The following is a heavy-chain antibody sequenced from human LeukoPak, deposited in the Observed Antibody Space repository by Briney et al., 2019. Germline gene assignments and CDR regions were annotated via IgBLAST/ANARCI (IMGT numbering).Heavy chain of an antibody. V-gene: IGHV3-23*01. J-gene: IGHJ4*02. Sequence: GGSLRLSCAASGFTFSRYAMTGVRQSRGKGLEGVSAFSDGGCSTYYADTVMGRFTISKDNSKNTLYLQMNSLRVEDTALYYCAKDPGYSSGWRGGDYWGQGTLVTVSS. CDR1: GFTFSRYA. CDR3: AKDPGYSSGWRGGDY. D-gene: IGHD6-19*01. CDR2: FSDGGCST.